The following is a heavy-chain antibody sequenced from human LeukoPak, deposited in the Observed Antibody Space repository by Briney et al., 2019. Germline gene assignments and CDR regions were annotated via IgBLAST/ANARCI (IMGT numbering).Heavy chain of an antibody. CDR3: ARGGRIIYYYDSSGYSRLSAFDI. V-gene: IGHV3-48*01. J-gene: IGHJ3*02. D-gene: IGHD3-22*01. Sequence: GGSLRLSCAASGFTFSSYSMNWVRQAPGKGLEWVSYISSSSSTIYYADSVKGRFTISRDNVKNSLYLQMNSLRAEDTAVYYCARGGRIIYYYDSSGYSRLSAFDIWGQGTMVTVSS. CDR1: GFTFSSYS. CDR2: ISSSSSTI.